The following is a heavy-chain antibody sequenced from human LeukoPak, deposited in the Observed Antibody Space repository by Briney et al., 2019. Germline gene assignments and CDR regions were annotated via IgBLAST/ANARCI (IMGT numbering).Heavy chain of an antibody. CDR2: ISSSGTTI. V-gene: IGHV3-48*03. CDR3: ASQETV. D-gene: IGHD1-14*01. Sequence: PGGSLRLSCAASGFQFTSYEMNWVRQAPGKGLEWVSYISSSGTTIYYADSVKGRFTISRDNAKDSVYLQMTSLRVEDTAIYYCASQETVGGQGTLVTVSS. J-gene: IGHJ4*02. CDR1: GFQFTSYE.